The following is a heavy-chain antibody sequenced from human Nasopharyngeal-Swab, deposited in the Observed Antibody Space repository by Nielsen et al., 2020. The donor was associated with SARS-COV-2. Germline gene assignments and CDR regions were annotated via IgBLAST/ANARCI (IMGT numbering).Heavy chain of an antibody. J-gene: IGHJ6*02. V-gene: IGHV3-53*01. CDR3: ARSSGYDYGMDV. CDR1: GFTVTSNY. D-gene: IGHD3-22*01. Sequence: GGSLRLSCAASGFTVTSNYMIWVRQAPGQGLEWVSVIYSGGSTYYADSVKGRFTISRDNSKNTLYLQMNSLRAEDTAVYYCARSSGYDYGMDVWGQGTTVTVSS. CDR2: IYSGGST.